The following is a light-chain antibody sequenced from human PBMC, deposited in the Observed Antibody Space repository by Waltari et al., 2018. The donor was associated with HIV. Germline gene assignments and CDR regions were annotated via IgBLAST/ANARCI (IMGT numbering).Light chain of an antibody. CDR1: QSLFYTSDNKNF. J-gene: IGKJ2*01. Sequence: DVVMTQSPDSLAVSLGERATLNCKSNQSLFYTSDNKNFLAWYQQKAGQRPRLLIYWSSTRASGVPDRFSGIGSETDFTLTITSRQADDVAIDFCQQYFNVPYTFGQGTKLEIK. CDR2: WSS. CDR3: QQYFNVPYT. V-gene: IGKV4-1*01.